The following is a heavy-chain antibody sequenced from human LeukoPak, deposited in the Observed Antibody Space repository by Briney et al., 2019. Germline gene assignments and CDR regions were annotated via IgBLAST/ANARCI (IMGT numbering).Heavy chain of an antibody. CDR1: GFTFSNYG. Sequence: GGSLRLSCAASGFTFSNYGMHWVRQAPGKGLEWVAAISYDGSNKYYADSVKSRFTISRDNSKNTLYLQMNSLRAEDTAVYYCAKDLRNTAMVSGYFDYWGQGTLVTVSS. D-gene: IGHD5-18*01. V-gene: IGHV3-30*18. J-gene: IGHJ4*02. CDR2: ISYDGSNK. CDR3: AKDLRNTAMVSGYFDY.